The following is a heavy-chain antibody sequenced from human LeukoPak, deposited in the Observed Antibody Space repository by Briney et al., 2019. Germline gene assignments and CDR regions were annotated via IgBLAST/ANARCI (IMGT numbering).Heavy chain of an antibody. Sequence: PGRSLRLSCAASGFTFSSYSMNWVRQAPGKGLEWASYISSSSSTIYYADSVQGRFTISRDNAKNSLYLQMTSLRAEDTAVYYCARIGPVVAATPGGPDWFDPWGQGTLVTVSS. CDR3: ARIGPVVAATPGGPDWFDP. D-gene: IGHD2-15*01. V-gene: IGHV3-48*04. J-gene: IGHJ5*02. CDR1: GFTFSSYS. CDR2: ISSSSSTI.